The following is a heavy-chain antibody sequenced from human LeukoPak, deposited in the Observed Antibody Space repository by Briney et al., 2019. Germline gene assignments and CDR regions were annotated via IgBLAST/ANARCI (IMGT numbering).Heavy chain of an antibody. J-gene: IGHJ3*02. D-gene: IGHD2-21*02. CDR3: ARDFGGDHLYAFDI. Sequence: PSKTLSLTCTLSGGSISSYYWSWLRQPPGKGLGWIGYIYYSGSTNYNPSLKSRVTISVDTSKNQFSLKLSSVTAADTAAYYCARDFGGDHLYAFDIWGQGTMVTVSS. V-gene: IGHV4-59*01. CDR1: GGSISSYY. CDR2: IYYSGST.